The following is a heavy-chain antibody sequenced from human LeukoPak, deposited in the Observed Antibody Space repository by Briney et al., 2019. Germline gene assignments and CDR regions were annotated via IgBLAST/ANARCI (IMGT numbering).Heavy chain of an antibody. CDR3: ARDLRGYDFFDY. D-gene: IGHD5-12*01. CDR2: IYYSGST. J-gene: IGHJ4*02. CDR1: GGSISSYY. V-gene: IGHV4-59*01. Sequence: SETLSLTCTVSGGSISSYYWSWLRQPPGKGLEWIGYIYYSGSTNYNPSLTSRVTISVDTSKNQFSLKLSSVTAADTAVYYCARDLRGYDFFDYWGQGTLVTVSS.